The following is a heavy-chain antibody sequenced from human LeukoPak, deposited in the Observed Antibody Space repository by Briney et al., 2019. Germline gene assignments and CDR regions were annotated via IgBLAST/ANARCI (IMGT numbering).Heavy chain of an antibody. V-gene: IGHV3-23*01. CDR3: AKVVDYGDYPFDY. CDR1: GFTFSSYA. J-gene: IGHJ4*02. D-gene: IGHD4-17*01. Sequence: GGSLRLSCAASGFTFSSYAMSWVRQAPGKGLEWVSAISGSGGSTYYADSVKGRFTISRDNSKNTPYLQMNSLRAEDTAVYYCAKVVDYGDYPFDYWGQGTLVTVSS. CDR2: ISGSGGST.